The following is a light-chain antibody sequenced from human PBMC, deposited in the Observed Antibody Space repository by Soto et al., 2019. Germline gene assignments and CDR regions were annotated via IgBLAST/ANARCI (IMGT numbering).Light chain of an antibody. V-gene: IGLV2-14*03. J-gene: IGLJ1*01. CDR1: STDIGDHNS. CDR2: DVN. Sequence: QSVLPQPASVSGSPGQSITISCTGTSTDIGDHNSVSWYQQHPGKAPELLIYDVNGRPTGVSHRFSGSKSGNTASLSISGLQPDDEADYYCSSYTGRRTYVFGSGTKVTVL. CDR3: SSYTGRRTYV.